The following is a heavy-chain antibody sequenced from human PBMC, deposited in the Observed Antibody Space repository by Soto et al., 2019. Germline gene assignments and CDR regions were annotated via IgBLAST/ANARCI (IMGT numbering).Heavy chain of an antibody. Sequence: AGGSLRLSCAASGFTVSSNYMSWVRQAPGKGLEWVSVIYSGGSTYYADSVKGRFTISRDNSKNTLYLQMNSLRAEDTAVYYCAREGKPLGGYSYDYYYYGMDVWGQGTTVTVSS. V-gene: IGHV3-53*01. CDR1: GFTVSSNY. CDR3: AREGKPLGGYSYDYYYYGMDV. CDR2: IYSGGST. D-gene: IGHD5-18*01. J-gene: IGHJ6*02.